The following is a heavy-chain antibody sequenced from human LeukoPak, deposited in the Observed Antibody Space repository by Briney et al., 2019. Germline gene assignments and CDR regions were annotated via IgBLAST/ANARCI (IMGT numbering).Heavy chain of an antibody. V-gene: IGHV3-53*04. Sequence: SGGSLRLSCAGSGFTFRIYAMSWVRQAPGKGLEWVSVIYSGGSTYYADSVKGRFTISRHNSKNTLYLQMNSLRAEDTAVYYCARDHLLRGPRQAVAASGGYFDYWGQGTLVTVSS. CDR2: IYSGGST. J-gene: IGHJ4*02. D-gene: IGHD6-19*01. CDR3: ARDHLLRGPRQAVAASGGYFDY. CDR1: GFTFRIYA.